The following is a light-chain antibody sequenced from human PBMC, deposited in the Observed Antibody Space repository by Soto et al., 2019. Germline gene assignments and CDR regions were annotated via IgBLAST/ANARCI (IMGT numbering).Light chain of an antibody. J-gene: IGKJ2*01. CDR3: QETHTSGT. CDR1: QSIRGY. Sequence: DVQISHSPSSLAASVGDRVTITCRASQSIRGYLSWYQQKSGKAPNLLIYGTSSLQSGVPSRFSGSGSGTDFTLTITSVQPEDFAIYFCQETHTSGTFGQGTKVDIK. CDR2: GTS. V-gene: IGKV1-39*01.